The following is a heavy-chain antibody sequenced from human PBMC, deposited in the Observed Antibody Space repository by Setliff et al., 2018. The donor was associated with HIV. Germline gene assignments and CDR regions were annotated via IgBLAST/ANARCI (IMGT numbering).Heavy chain of an antibody. J-gene: IGHJ4*02. V-gene: IGHV4-34*01. Sequence: SETLSLTCAVYGGSFSGYYWSWIRQPPRKGLEWIGEINHSGSTNYNPSLKSRVTISVDTSMDQFSLKLNSVTAADTAVYYCAAASSWDPLLDYWGQGTLVTVSS. CDR1: GGSFSGYY. CDR2: INHSGST. CDR3: AAASSWDPLLDY. D-gene: IGHD6-13*01.